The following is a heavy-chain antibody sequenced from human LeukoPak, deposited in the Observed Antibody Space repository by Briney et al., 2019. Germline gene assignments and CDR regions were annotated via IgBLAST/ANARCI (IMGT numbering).Heavy chain of an antibody. CDR1: GFTFSSYW. Sequence: GGSLRLSCAASGFTFSSYWMSWVRQAPGKGLEWEANIKQDGSEKYYVDSVKGRFTISRDNAKNSLYLQMNSLRAEDTAVYYCARDLESNYDFWGGYEPSGFDIWGQGTMVTVSS. CDR3: ARDLESNYDFWGGYEPSGFDI. D-gene: IGHD3-3*01. V-gene: IGHV3-7*01. CDR2: IKQDGSEK. J-gene: IGHJ3*02.